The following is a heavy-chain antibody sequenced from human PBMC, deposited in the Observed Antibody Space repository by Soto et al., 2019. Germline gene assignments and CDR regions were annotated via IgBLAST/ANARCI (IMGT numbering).Heavy chain of an antibody. Sequence: PGGSLRLSCAASGFTFSRYEMNWVRQSPGKGLEWVSYSSVSGSTIYHANSVKGRFTISRDNAKNSLFLQMNSLRAEDTAVYYCARLLGGHDSGDYYYYAMDVWGRGTTVTVSS. D-gene: IGHD3-10*01. CDR3: ARLLGGHDSGDYYYYAMDV. CDR1: GFTFSRYE. CDR2: SSVSGSTI. V-gene: IGHV3-48*03. J-gene: IGHJ6*02.